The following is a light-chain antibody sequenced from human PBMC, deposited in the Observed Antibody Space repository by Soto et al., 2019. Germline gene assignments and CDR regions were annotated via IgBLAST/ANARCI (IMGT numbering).Light chain of an antibody. CDR3: SSYAGSNNFYV. CDR2: DVS. V-gene: IGLV2-14*01. Sequence: QSGLAQPASVSGAPGQSITISCTGTSSDVGGYNYVSWYQQHPGKAPKLMIYDVSNRPSGVSNRFSGSKSGNTASLTISGLQAEDEADYYCSSYAGSNNFYVFRTGTKVTVL. CDR1: SSDVGGYNY. J-gene: IGLJ1*01.